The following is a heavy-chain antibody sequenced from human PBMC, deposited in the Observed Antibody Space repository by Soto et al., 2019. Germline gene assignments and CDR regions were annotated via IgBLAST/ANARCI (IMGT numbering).Heavy chain of an antibody. J-gene: IGHJ5*02. V-gene: IGHV3-23*01. CDR1: GFTLSNYA. CDR2: VSGHSRSI. D-gene: IGHD6-19*01. Sequence: EVQLLESGGGLVQPGGSLRLTCGASGFTLSNYAMSWVRQAPGKGLEWVSVVSGHSRSIYYADSVRGRFTISRDNSKNTLYLQMNSLRFQDTDVYYCANTNPLRAHTSGSIDWFDPWGQGTLVTVSS. CDR3: ANTNPLRAHTSGSIDWFDP.